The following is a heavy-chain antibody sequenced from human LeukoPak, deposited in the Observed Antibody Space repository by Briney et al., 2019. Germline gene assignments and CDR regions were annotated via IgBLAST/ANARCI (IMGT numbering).Heavy chain of an antibody. V-gene: IGHV4-39*01. Sequence: SETLSLTCTVSGGSISSSSYYWGWVRQPPGKGLEWIGSIYYSGSTYYNPSLKSRVTISVDTSKNQFSLKLSSVTAADTAVYYCASSIRRFYYDSSGYYHWGQGTLVTVSS. CDR1: GGSISSSSYY. D-gene: IGHD3-22*01. CDR3: ASSIRRFYYDSSGYYH. J-gene: IGHJ4*02. CDR2: IYYSGST.